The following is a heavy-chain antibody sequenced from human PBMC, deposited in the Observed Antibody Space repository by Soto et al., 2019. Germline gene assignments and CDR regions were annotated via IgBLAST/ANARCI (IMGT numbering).Heavy chain of an antibody. CDR1: GITVSSYY. CDR2: IYAGTIT. CDR3: ARIPYDNSGTIFDY. V-gene: IGHV3-53*01. J-gene: IGHJ4*02. D-gene: IGHD3-22*01. Sequence: EVQLVESGGGLIQPGGSLRLSCAVSGITVSSYYMSWVRQAAGMGLEWVSVIYAGTITYYADSVKGRFTIYRDNSKNTLNLEMNSLRVEDTAVYYCARIPYDNSGTIFDYWGQGTLVTVSS.